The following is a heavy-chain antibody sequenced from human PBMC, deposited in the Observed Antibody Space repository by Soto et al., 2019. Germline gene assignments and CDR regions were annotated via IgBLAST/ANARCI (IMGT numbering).Heavy chain of an antibody. V-gene: IGHV4-59*11. D-gene: IGHD6-25*01. CDR3: GSVRPSGYVLS. J-gene: IGHJ5*02. Sequence: SETLSLTCTVSGGSLSSHYWTWIRQSPGKGLEWIGYVYFSGNTNYNPSLKSRVTISIDTFKNQFSLRLASVTAADTAFYYCGSVRPSGYVLSWGQGTLVTVSS. CDR2: VYFSGNT. CDR1: GGSLSSHY.